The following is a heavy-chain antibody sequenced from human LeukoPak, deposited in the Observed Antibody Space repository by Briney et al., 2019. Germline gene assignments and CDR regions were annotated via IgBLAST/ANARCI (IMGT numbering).Heavy chain of an antibody. CDR1: GFTFSSYA. Sequence: PGGSLRLSCAASGFTFSSYAMSWVRQAPGKGLEWVSAISGSGGSTYYADSVKGRFTISRDNSKNTLYLQMNSLRAEDTALYYCAKDSHSSRSNWFDPWGQGTLVTVSS. V-gene: IGHV3-23*01. CDR2: ISGSGGST. J-gene: IGHJ5*02. CDR3: AKDSHSSRSNWFDP. D-gene: IGHD6-13*01.